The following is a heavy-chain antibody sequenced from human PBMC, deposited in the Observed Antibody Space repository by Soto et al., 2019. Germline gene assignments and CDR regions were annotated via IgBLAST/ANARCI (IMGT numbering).Heavy chain of an antibody. CDR1: GGSFCGYY. D-gene: IGHD3-3*02. J-gene: IGHJ5*02. CDR3: ASPKIAFYNWFDP. Sequence: PSETLSLTCAVCGGSFCGYYWSWIRQPPGKGLEWIGEINHSGSTNYNPSLKSRVTISVDTSKNQFSLKLSSVTAADTAVYYCASPKIAFYNWFDPWGQGTPVTVSS. CDR2: INHSGST. V-gene: IGHV4-34*01.